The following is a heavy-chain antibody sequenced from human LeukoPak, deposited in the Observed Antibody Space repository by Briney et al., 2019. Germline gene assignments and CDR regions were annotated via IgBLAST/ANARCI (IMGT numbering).Heavy chain of an antibody. V-gene: IGHV4-39*01. CDR2: IYYSGST. CDR1: GGSISSDSYY. D-gene: IGHD5-18*01. J-gene: IGHJ4*02. Sequence: SETLSLTCTVSGGSISSDSYYWGWIRQPPGKGLEWIGSIYYSGSTYYNPSLKSRVTISVDTSKNQFSLKLRSVTAADTAVYYCARGSRGYTYGWGQGTLVTVSS. CDR3: ARGSRGYTYG.